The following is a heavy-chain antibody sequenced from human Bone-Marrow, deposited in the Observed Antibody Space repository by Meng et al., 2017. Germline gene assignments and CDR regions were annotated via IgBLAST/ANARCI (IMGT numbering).Heavy chain of an antibody. CDR1: GYTFTSYG. J-gene: IGHJ4*02. D-gene: IGHD6-13*01. Sequence: ASVKVSCKASGYTFTSYGISWVRQAPGQGLEWMGWISAYNGNTNYAQKLQGRVTMTTDTSTSTAYMELRSLRSDDPSVYYCAMTDSIAAAGTRTRPKYSFDYWGQGTLVTVSS. V-gene: IGHV1-18*01. CDR2: ISAYNGNT. CDR3: AMTDSIAAAGTRTRPKYSFDY.